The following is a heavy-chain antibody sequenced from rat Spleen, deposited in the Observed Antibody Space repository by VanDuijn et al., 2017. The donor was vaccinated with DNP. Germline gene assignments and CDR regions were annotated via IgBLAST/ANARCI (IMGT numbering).Heavy chain of an antibody. CDR1: GFTFNNYW. CDR2: ITPSGGNT. CDR3: ARHYNNYAMDA. Sequence: EVQLVESGGDLVQPGRSLKLSCVASGFTFNNYWMTWIRQVPGKGLEWVASITPSGGNTYFPDSVKGRFTISRNNAKNTLYLQMNSLRSEDTATYYCARHYNNYAMDAWGQGTSVTVSS. V-gene: IGHV5-31*01. J-gene: IGHJ4*01. D-gene: IGHD1-10*01.